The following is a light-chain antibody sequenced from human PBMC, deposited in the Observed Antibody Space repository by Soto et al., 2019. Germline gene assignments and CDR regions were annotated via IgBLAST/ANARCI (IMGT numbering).Light chain of an antibody. Sequence: EIVLTQSPATLSLSPGERATLSCRASQSVSSYLAWYQQKPGQAPRLLIYDASNRATGIPARFSGSGSGTDFTLTISSLEPEDFAVDYCQQRSNCSSRTPLGPGT. CDR1: QSVSSY. J-gene: IGKJ1*01. V-gene: IGKV3-11*01. CDR2: DAS. CDR3: QQRSNCSSRTP.